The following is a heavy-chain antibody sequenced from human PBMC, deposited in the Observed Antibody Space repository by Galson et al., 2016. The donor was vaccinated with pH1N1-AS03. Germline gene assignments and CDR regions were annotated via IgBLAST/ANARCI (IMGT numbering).Heavy chain of an antibody. CDR1: GYRFRPYW. Sequence: QSGAEVKKPGESLKISCRGSGYRFRPYWIGWVRQVPGRGLECMGIVYPDDSDVIYMSSFEGQVTISADKSSGAAYLEWRSLNVSDNGMYYCARLFGKGGRIDFWGQGTLVTVSS. CDR3: ARLFGKGGRIDF. D-gene: IGHD1-14*01. J-gene: IGHJ4*02. CDR2: VYPDDSDV. V-gene: IGHV5-51*01.